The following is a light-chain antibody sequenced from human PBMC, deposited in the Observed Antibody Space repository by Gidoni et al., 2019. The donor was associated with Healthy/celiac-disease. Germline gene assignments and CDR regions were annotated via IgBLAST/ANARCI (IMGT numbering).Light chain of an antibody. Sequence: DIVLRQSPGTLSLSPGERATLSCRASQSVSSSYLAWYQQPPGQAPRLLIYGASSRVTGIPDRFSGTGSATDFTLTISRLEPEDFAVYYCQQYGSSPYTFGQGTKLEIK. CDR3: QQYGSSPYT. V-gene: IGKV3-20*01. CDR2: GAS. CDR1: QSVSSSY. J-gene: IGKJ2*01.